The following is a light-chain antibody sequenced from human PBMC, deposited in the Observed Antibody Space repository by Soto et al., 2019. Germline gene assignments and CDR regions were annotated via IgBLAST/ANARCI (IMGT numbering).Light chain of an antibody. CDR3: QQFDNLIT. V-gene: IGKV3D-20*01. J-gene: IGKJ4*01. CDR1: QSINNNY. Sequence: EIVLTQSPATLSLSPGERATLSCGASQSINNNYLAWYQQKPGLAPRLLIYDASTRAAGIPDRFSGSGSGTDFTLTINRLEPEDFAVYYCQQFDNLITFGGGTKVEIK. CDR2: DAS.